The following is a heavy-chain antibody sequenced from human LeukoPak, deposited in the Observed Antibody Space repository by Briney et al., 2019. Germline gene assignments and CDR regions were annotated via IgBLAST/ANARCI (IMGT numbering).Heavy chain of an antibody. CDR3: ARGLTYYYGSGRPYYFDY. D-gene: IGHD3-10*01. Sequence: SETLSLTCAVHGGSFSGYYWSWIRQPPGKGLEWIGEINHSGSTNYNPSLKSRVTISVDTSKNQFSLKLSSVTAADTAVYYCARGLTYYYGSGRPYYFDYWGQGTLVTVSS. CDR1: GGSFSGYY. J-gene: IGHJ4*02. CDR2: INHSGST. V-gene: IGHV4-34*01.